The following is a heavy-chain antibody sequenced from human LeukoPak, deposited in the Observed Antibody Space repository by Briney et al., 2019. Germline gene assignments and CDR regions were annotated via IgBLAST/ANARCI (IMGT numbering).Heavy chain of an antibody. CDR1: GFIFNTYW. CDR3: ARVTYNGYAHWFDP. D-gene: IGHD5-12*01. J-gene: IGHJ5*02. Sequence: GGSLRLSCAASGFIFNTYWMSWVRQAPGKGLEWVANIKQDGSGKYYVDSVKGRFTISRDNAKNSLYLQMNSLRAEDTAVYYCARVTYNGYAHWFDPWGQGTQVTVSS. CDR2: IKQDGSGK. V-gene: IGHV3-7*01.